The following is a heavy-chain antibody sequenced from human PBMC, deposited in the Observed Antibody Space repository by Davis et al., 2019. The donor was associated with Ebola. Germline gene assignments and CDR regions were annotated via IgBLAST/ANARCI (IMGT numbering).Heavy chain of an antibody. CDR1: GGSISSYY. J-gene: IGHJ6*03. CDR3: ARDSIEGYDYYFMDV. CDR2: IYSGGST. V-gene: IGHV3-53*03. D-gene: IGHD2-2*01. Sequence: PSETLSLTCTVSGGSISSYYWSWIRQPPGKGLEWVSVIYSGGSTYYADSVKGRFTISRDNARSTLYLQMNSLRAEDTAVYFCARDSIEGYDYYFMDVWGKGTTVTVSS.